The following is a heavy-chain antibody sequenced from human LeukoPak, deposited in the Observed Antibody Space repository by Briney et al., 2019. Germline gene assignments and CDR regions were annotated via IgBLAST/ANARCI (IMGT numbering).Heavy chain of an antibody. Sequence: QPGGSLRLSCAASGFTFSSYWMHWVRQAPGKGLVWVSRINSDGSSTSYADSVKGRFTISRDNAKNTLYLQMNSLRAEDTAVYYSARVGGRGSPVSYWGQGTLVTVSS. CDR1: GFTFSSYW. CDR2: INSDGSST. D-gene: IGHD3-16*01. CDR3: ARVGGRGSPVSY. J-gene: IGHJ4*02. V-gene: IGHV3-74*01.